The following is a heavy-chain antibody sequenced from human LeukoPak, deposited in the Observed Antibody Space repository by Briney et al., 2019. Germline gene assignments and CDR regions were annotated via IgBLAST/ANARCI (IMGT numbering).Heavy chain of an antibody. V-gene: IGHV4-4*07. J-gene: IGHJ3*01. Sequence: SETLSLTCTVSGGSMNSYYWSWIRQPAGKGLEWIGRIYSSGISDYNPSLRSRVTMSVATSKIQFSLELTSLTAADTAVYYCARGYGSASHEAFDVWGQGTMASVSS. CDR2: IYSSGIS. CDR3: ARGYGSASHEAFDV. D-gene: IGHD3-10*01. CDR1: GGSMNSYY.